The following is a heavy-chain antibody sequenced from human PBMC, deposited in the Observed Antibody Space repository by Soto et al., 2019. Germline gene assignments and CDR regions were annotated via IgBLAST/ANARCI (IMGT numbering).Heavy chain of an antibody. CDR3: ARHRGPEPVY. J-gene: IGHJ4*02. CDR2: LFYGGTT. V-gene: IGHV4-39*01. CDR1: GGSISGYY. Sequence: SETLSLTCTVSGGSISGYYWTWIRQPPGKGLEWVGSLFYGGTTDYNPSLKSRLTMSLDTSKNHFSLKLRCVTAADTAVYYCARHRGPEPVYWGQGTLVTVSS. D-gene: IGHD3-10*01.